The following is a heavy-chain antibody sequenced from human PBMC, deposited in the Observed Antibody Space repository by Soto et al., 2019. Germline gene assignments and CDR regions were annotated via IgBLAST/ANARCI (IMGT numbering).Heavy chain of an antibody. D-gene: IGHD3-16*01. V-gene: IGHV1-3*01. CDR1: GYTFTSYA. CDR2: INAGNGNT. CDR3: ARGYGGPIGWFDP. J-gene: IGHJ5*02. Sequence: QVQLVQSGAEVKQPGASVKVSCKASGYTFTSYAMHWVRQAPGQRLEWMGWINAGNGNTKYSQKFQGRVTITRDTSASTAYMELSSLRSEDTAVYYCARGYGGPIGWFDPWGQGTLVSVSS.